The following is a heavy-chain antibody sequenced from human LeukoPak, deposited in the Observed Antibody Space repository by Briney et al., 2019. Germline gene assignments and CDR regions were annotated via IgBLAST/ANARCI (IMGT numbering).Heavy chain of an antibody. J-gene: IGHJ6*03. CDR2: IFYSGST. V-gene: IGHV4-39*07. Sequence: SETLSLTCTVSSGSISTSNYYWGWVRQPPGKALEWIGNIFYSGSTYYSPSLKSRVTISVDTSKNQFSLKLTSVTAADTAVYYCARTTEGGYTYGYFYYYYMDVWGKGTTVTISS. CDR1: SGSISTSNYY. CDR3: ARTTEGGYTYGYFYYYYMDV. D-gene: IGHD5-18*01.